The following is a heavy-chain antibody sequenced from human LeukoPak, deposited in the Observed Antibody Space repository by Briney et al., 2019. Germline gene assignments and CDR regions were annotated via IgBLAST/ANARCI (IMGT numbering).Heavy chain of an antibody. Sequence: GGSLRLSCAASGFTFSDYYMSWIRQAPGKGLEWVSYISSSGSTRYYADSVKGRFTISRDNSKNSLFLQMNTLRADDTAVYCCARDDLFGNYFDSWGQGTLVAVSS. CDR3: ARDDLFGNYFDS. CDR2: ISSSGSTR. D-gene: IGHD3-10*01. J-gene: IGHJ4*02. CDR1: GFTFSDYY. V-gene: IGHV3-11*04.